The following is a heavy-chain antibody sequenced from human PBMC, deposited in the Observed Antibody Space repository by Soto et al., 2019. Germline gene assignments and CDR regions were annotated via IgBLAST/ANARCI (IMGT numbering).Heavy chain of an antibody. Sequence: PSETLSLTCTVSGGSIKSDYYWAWVRQPPGGGLQWMGYKYYSGATDSDPSLEARVSFSVDTSKNQFFLNLTSVTVADTAVYFCARGRPKYFYYGLDVWGPGIPVTVSS. V-gene: IGHV4-30-4*01. J-gene: IGHJ6*02. CDR1: GGSIKSDYY. CDR2: KYYSGAT. CDR3: ARGRPKYFYYGLDV.